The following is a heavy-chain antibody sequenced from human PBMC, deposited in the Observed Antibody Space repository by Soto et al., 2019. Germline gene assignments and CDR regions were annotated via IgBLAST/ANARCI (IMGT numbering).Heavy chain of an antibody. D-gene: IGHD6-19*01. V-gene: IGHV1-69*13. CDR2: IIPIFGTA. Sequence: ASVKVSCKASGGTFSSYAISWVRQAPGQGLEWMGGIIPIFGTANYAQKFQGRVTITADESTSTAYMELSSLRSEDTAVYYCARVNSSGWYYYGMDVWGQGTTVTVSS. J-gene: IGHJ6*02. CDR3: ARVNSSGWYYYGMDV. CDR1: GGTFSSYA.